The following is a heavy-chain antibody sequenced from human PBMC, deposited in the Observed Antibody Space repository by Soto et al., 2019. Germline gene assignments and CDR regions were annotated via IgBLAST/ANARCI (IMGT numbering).Heavy chain of an antibody. Sequence: GGSLRLSCAASGFTFSRYAMSWVRQAPGKGLEWVSTVTGGGHTTYNADSVNGRFTISRDNSKNTLYLQMNNLRAEDTAIYYCASSSGDLDVYGMDIWGQGTTVTVSS. D-gene: IGHD3-10*01. CDR2: VTGGGHTT. CDR1: GFTFSRYA. J-gene: IGHJ6*02. CDR3: ASSSGDLDVYGMDI. V-gene: IGHV3-23*01.